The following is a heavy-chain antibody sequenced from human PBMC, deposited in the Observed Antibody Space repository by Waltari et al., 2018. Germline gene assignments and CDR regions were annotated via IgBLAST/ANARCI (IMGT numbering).Heavy chain of an antibody. Sequence: QVQLQESGPGLVKPSGTLSVTCAVSGDSISGSYWWSWVRQPPGKGLEWIGQIHGSGRSNYNPSLESRHTVSMDTSSNHFSLTVTSATAADTAIYYCARDRGRGLYLDSWGQGTLVTVSP. V-gene: IGHV4-4*02. CDR1: GDSISGSYW. CDR2: IHGSGRS. J-gene: IGHJ4*02. D-gene: IGHD1-26*01. CDR3: ARDRGRGLYLDS.